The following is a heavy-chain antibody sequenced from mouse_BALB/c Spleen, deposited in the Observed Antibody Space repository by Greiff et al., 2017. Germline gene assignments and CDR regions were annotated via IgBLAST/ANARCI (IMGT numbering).Heavy chain of an antibody. CDR2: INPGSGGT. Sequence: QMQLKESGAELVRPGTSVKVSCKASGYAFTNYLIEWVKQRPGQGLEWIGVINPGSGGTNYNEKFKGKATLTADKSSSTAYMQLSSLTSDDSAVYFCARRAYYRYDEAPGMGYWGQGTSVTVSS. V-gene: IGHV1-54*01. J-gene: IGHJ4*01. CDR1: GYAFTNYL. CDR3: ARRAYYRYDEAPGMGY. D-gene: IGHD2-14*01.